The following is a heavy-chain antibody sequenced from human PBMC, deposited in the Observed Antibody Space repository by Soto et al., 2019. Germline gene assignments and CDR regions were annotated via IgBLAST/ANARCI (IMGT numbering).Heavy chain of an antibody. V-gene: IGHV1-69*01. CDR2: IFPFFGST. CDR3: AKDGAILGVVMGT. CDR1: GDTFSSSA. D-gene: IGHD3-3*01. J-gene: IGHJ5*02. Sequence: QVQLVQSGAEVKKPGSSVKVSCRASGDTFSSSAFCWVRQAPGQGLEWMGGIFPFFGSTDYAQRFQGRLTITADQSTSTTYMELSSLKSEDTAMYYCAKDGAILGVVMGTWGQGTLVTVSS.